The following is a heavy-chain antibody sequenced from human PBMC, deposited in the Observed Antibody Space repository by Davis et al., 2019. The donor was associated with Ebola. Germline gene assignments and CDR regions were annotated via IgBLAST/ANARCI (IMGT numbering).Heavy chain of an antibody. V-gene: IGHV3-13*01. CDR3: ARVRFGDTAVDY. D-gene: IGHD5-18*01. J-gene: IGHJ4*02. CDR2: IGTAGDT. CDR1: GFTFSSYD. Sequence: PGGSLRLSCAASGFTFSSYDMHWVRQGPGKGLEWVSAIGTAGDTYYPGSVKGRFTISRENAKNSLYLQMNSLRAEATAVYYCARVRFGDTAVDYWGQGTLVTVSS.